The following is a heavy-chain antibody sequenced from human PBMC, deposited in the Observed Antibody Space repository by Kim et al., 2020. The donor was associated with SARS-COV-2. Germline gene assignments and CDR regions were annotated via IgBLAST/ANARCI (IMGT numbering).Heavy chain of an antibody. CDR2: INYSGNT. J-gene: IGHJ6*02. V-gene: IGHV4-34*01. CDR1: GGSLSGYY. D-gene: IGHD4-17*01. CDR3: ARCPPYGDYHYYGMDV. Sequence: SETLSLTCGVYGGSLSGYYWSWIRQPPGKGLEWIGEINYSGNTNYSPSLKSRVTISIDTSKNQFSLKLSSVTAADTAVYYCARCPPYGDYHYYGMDVWGQGTTVTVSS.